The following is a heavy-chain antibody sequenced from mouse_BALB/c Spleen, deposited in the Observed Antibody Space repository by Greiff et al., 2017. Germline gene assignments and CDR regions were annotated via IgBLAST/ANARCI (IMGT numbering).Heavy chain of an antibody. V-gene: IGHV5-6-3*01. CDR1: GFTFSSYG. CDR3: ARVGRPQAWFAY. CDR2: INSNGGST. J-gene: IGHJ3*01. Sequence: EVKLVESGGGLVQPGGSLKLSCAASGFTFSSYGMSWVRQTPDKRLELVATINSNGGSTYYPDSVKGRFTISRDNAKNTLYLQMSSLKSEDTAMYYCARVGRPQAWFAYWGQGTLVTVSA. D-gene: IGHD4-1*01.